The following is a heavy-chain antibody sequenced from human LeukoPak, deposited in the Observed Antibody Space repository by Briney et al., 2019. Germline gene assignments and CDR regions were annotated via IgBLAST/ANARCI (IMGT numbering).Heavy chain of an antibody. CDR1: GGTFSSYA. Sequence: ASVKVSCKASGGTFSSYAISWVRQAPGQGLEWMGRIIPILGIANYAQKFQGRVTITADKSTSTANMELSSLRSEDTAVYYCARELVPRPFDYWGQGTLVTVSS. CDR3: ARELVPRPFDY. D-gene: IGHD6-13*01. J-gene: IGHJ4*02. CDR2: IIPILGIA. V-gene: IGHV1-69*04.